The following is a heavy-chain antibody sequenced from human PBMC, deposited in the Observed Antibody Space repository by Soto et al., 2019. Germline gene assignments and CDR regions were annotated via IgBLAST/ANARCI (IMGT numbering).Heavy chain of an antibody. CDR2: ISSSSSYI. CDR1: GFTFSSYS. V-gene: IGHV3-21*01. CDR3: ASMNHYDYSFDY. D-gene: IGHD4-4*01. Sequence: EVQLVESGGGLVKPGGSLRLSCAASGFTFSSYSMNWVRQAPGKGLEWVSSISSSSSYIYYADSVKGRFTISRDNAKNSLYLQMNSLRAEDTAVYYCASMNHYDYSFDYWGQGTLVTVSS. J-gene: IGHJ4*02.